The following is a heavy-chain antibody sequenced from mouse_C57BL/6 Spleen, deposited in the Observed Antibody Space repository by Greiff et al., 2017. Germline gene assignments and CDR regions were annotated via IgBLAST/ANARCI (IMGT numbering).Heavy chain of an antibody. V-gene: IGHV1-50*01. D-gene: IGHD1-1*01. CDR3: ARWVHYYGSSAFDY. CDR1: GYTFTSYW. CDR2: IDPSDSYT. Sequence: QVQLQQPGAELVKPGASVKLSCKASGYTFTSYWMQWVKQRPGQGLEWIGEIDPSDSYTNYNQKFKGKATLTVDTSSSTAYMQLSSLTSEDSAVYYCARWVHYYGSSAFDYWGQGTTLTVSS. J-gene: IGHJ2*01.